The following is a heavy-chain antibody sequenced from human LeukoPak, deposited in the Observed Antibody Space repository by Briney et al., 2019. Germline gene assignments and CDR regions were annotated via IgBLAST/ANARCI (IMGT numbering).Heavy chain of an antibody. CDR2: TYYRSKWYN. Sequence: SQTLSLTCAISGDSVSSKSATWNWIRQSPSRALEWLGKTYYRSKWYNDSAVSVTSQITISPDTSKNQFSLQLNSVTPEDTAVYYCARDPRVSAGWQFDYWGQGTLVTVSS. CDR1: GDSVSSKSAT. V-gene: IGHV6-1*01. D-gene: IGHD6-19*01. CDR3: ARDPRVSAGWQFDY. J-gene: IGHJ4*02.